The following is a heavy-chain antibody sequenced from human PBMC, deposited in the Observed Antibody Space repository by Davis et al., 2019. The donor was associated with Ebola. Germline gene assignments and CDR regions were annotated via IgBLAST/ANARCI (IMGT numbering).Heavy chain of an antibody. V-gene: IGHV4-34*01. CDR2: INHTGST. Sequence: MPSETLSLTCTVSGASISRTTNYYWTWIRQPPGKGLEWIGEINHTGSTSYNPSLKSRVTISVDTSKNQLSLKLTSVTAADTAVYYCASFTFGRGGYRGQGTLVNVSS. D-gene: IGHD3-16*01. CDR3: ASFTFGRGGY. CDR1: GASISRTTNYY. J-gene: IGHJ4*02.